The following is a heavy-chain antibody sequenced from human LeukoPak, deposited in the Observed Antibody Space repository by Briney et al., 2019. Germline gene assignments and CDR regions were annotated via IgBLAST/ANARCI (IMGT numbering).Heavy chain of an antibody. D-gene: IGHD2-2*01. V-gene: IGHV3-30-3*01. J-gene: IGHJ4*02. CDR3: ARVRCSSTSCYSDY. Sequence: GGSLRLSCAASGFTFSSYAMHWVRQAPGKGLEWVAVISYDGSNKYYADSVKGRFTISRDNSKNTLYLQMSSLRAEDTAVYYCARVRCSSTSCYSDYWGQGTLVTVSS. CDR1: GFTFSSYA. CDR2: ISYDGSNK.